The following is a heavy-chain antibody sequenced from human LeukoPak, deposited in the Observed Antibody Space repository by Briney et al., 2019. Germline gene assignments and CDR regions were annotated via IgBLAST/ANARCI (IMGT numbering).Heavy chain of an antibody. CDR3: APLGGDTAMVIEPWFDP. Sequence: ASETLSLACTVSGGSISSYYWSWIRQPPGKGLEWIGYIYYSGSTNYNPSLKSRVTISVDTSKNQFSLKLSSVTAADTAVYHCAPLGGDTAMVIEPWFDPWGQGTLVTVSS. J-gene: IGHJ5*02. CDR2: IYYSGST. CDR1: GGSISSYY. D-gene: IGHD5-18*01. V-gene: IGHV4-59*12.